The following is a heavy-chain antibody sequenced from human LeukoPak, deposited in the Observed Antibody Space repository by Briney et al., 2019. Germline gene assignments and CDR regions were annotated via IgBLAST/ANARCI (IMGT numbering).Heavy chain of an antibody. CDR3: AKGLYDILTGYYPLFDY. J-gene: IGHJ4*02. D-gene: IGHD3-9*01. V-gene: IGHV3-30*18. Sequence: GRSLRLSCAASGFTFSSYGMHWVRQAPGKGLEWVAVISYDGSNKYYADSGKGRFTISRDNSKNTLYLQMNSLRAEDTAVYYCAKGLYDILTGYYPLFDYWGQGTLVTVSS. CDR1: GFTFSSYG. CDR2: ISYDGSNK.